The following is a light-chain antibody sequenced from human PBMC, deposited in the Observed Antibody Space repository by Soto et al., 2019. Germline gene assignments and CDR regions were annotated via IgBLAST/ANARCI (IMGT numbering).Light chain of an antibody. Sequence: IAMMQSPATLSVSPGERATLSCRASQSVSSNLAWYQQKPGQAPRLLIYGASTRATGIPARFSGSGSGTEFTLTLSCLQSEDFAVYYCLQYNKWPLAFGPGTKVEIK. J-gene: IGKJ1*01. V-gene: IGKV3-15*01. CDR2: GAS. CDR1: QSVSSN. CDR3: LQYNKWPLA.